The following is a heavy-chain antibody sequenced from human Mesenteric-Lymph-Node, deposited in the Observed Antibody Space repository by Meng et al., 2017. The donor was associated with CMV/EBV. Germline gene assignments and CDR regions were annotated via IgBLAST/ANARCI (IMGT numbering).Heavy chain of an antibody. D-gene: IGHD3-10*01. CDR3: ARDFEPTHYYGSGSYFYGY. CDR2: ISSSSSYI. J-gene: IGHJ4*02. V-gene: IGHV3-21*04. CDR1: LSTYS. Sequence: LSTYSMNWVRKAPGKGLEWVSFISSSSSYIYYADSVKGRFTISRDNAKSSLFLQMTSLRVEDTAVYYCARDFEPTHYYGSGSYFYGYWGQGTLVTVSS.